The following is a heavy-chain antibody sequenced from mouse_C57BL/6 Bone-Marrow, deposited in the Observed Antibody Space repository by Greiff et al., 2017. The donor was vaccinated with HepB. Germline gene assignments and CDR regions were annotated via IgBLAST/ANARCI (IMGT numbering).Heavy chain of an antibody. D-gene: IGHD2-3*01. CDR2: INPNNGGT. CDR1: GYTFTDYN. CDR3: ARSHDGYYRYFDV. J-gene: IGHJ1*03. V-gene: IGHV1-18*01. Sequence: EVQLQESGPELVKPGASVKIPCKASGYTFTDYNMDWVKQSHGKSLEWIGDINPNNGGTIYNQKFKGKATLTVDKSSSTAYMELRSLTSEDTAVYYCARSHDGYYRYFDVWGTGTTVTVSS.